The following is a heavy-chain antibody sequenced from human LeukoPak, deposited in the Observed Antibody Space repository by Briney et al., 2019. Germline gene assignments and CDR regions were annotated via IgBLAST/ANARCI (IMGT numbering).Heavy chain of an antibody. CDR2: ISSSSSYI. Sequence: KAGGSLRLSCAASGFTFSSYSMNWVRQAPGKGLEWVSPISSSSSYIYYADSVKGRFTISRDNAKNSLYLQMNSLRAEDTAVYYCARGVEVTYYDILTGIDYWGQGTLVTVSS. CDR3: ARGVEVTYYDILTGIDY. D-gene: IGHD3-9*01. V-gene: IGHV3-21*01. J-gene: IGHJ4*02. CDR1: GFTFSSYS.